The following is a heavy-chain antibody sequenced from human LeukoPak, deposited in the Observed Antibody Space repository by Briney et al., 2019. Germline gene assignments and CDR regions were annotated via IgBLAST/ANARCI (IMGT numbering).Heavy chain of an antibody. V-gene: IGHV3-33*06. Sequence: PGQSLRLSCAASGFISSNYGMYWVRQAPGKGLEWVAIIKYDGSNKDYLDSVKGRFTISRDNSKNTLYLQMNSLRAEDTAVYYCAKFPRFFGVVIMPAYYFDYWGQGTLVTVSS. CDR3: AKFPRFFGVVIMPAYYFDY. CDR1: GFISSNYG. J-gene: IGHJ4*02. D-gene: IGHD3-3*01. CDR2: IKYDGSNK.